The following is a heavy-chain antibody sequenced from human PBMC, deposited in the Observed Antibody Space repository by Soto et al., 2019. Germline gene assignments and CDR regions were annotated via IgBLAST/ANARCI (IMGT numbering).Heavy chain of an antibody. CDR3: ASTPPVDYYDSSGYYGEYFQH. Sequence: PSETLSLTCTVSGGSISSYYWSWIRQPPGKGLEWIGYIYYSGGTNYNPSLKSRVTISVDTSKNQFSLKLSSVTAADTAVYYCASTPPVDYYDSSGYYGEYFQHWGQGTLVTVSS. J-gene: IGHJ1*01. CDR2: IYYSGGT. V-gene: IGHV4-59*01. D-gene: IGHD3-22*01. CDR1: GGSISSYY.